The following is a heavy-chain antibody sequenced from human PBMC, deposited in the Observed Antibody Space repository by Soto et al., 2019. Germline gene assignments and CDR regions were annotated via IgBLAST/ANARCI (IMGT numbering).Heavy chain of an antibody. Sequence: PSETLSLTCTVSGGSISSGGYYWGWIRQHPGKGLEWIGYIYYSGSTYYNPSLKSRVTISVDTSKNQFSLKLSSVTAADTAVYYCARRVGATATYYYYGMDVWGQGTTVTVSS. J-gene: IGHJ6*02. CDR2: IYYSGST. D-gene: IGHD1-26*01. CDR3: ARRVGATATYYYYGMDV. V-gene: IGHV4-31*03. CDR1: GGSISSGGYY.